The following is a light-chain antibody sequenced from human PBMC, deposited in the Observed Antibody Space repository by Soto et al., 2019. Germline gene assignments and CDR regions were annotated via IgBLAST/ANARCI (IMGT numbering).Light chain of an antibody. CDR3: QQRSNWPPIT. Sequence: EPVLTQSPATLSLSPGERATLSCRASQSISSYLAWYQPKPGQAPRLLIYDASNRATGIPARFSGSGSGTDFTLTISSLEPEDFAVYYCQQRSNWPPITFGQGTRLEIK. J-gene: IGKJ5*01. V-gene: IGKV3-11*01. CDR2: DAS. CDR1: QSISSY.